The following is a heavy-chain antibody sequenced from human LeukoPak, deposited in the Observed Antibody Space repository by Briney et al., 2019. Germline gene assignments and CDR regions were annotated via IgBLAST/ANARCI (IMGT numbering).Heavy chain of an antibody. CDR3: ARDLDSSGWYGGGDAFDI. Sequence: PSETLSLTCTVSGGPISSYYWSWIRQPPGKGLEWIGYIYYSGSTNYNPSLKSRVTISVDTSKNQFSLKLSSVTAADTAVYYCARDLDSSGWYGGGDAFDIWGQGTMVTVSS. V-gene: IGHV4-59*01. D-gene: IGHD6-19*01. CDR2: IYYSGST. J-gene: IGHJ3*02. CDR1: GGPISSYY.